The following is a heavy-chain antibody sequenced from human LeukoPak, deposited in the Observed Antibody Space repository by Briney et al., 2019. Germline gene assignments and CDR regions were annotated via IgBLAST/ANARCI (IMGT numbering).Heavy chain of an antibody. CDR1: GFTFSGSV. V-gene: IGHV3-73*01. CDR2: ITSKPNSYAT. J-gene: IGHJ4*02. CDR3: TSGSGWYSPDY. Sequence: GGSPRLSCAASGFTFSGSVMHWVRQASGKGLEWVGRITSKPNSYATVYAASVKGRFTISSDESKNTAYLQMNSLKTEDTAVYYCTSGSGWYSPDYWGQGTLVTVSS. D-gene: IGHD6-19*01.